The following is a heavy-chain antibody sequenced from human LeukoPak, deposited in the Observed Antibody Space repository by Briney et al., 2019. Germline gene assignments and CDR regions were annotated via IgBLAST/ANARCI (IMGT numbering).Heavy chain of an antibody. D-gene: IGHD3-22*01. CDR1: GFTFSSYE. CDR2: INSDGSST. V-gene: IGHV3-74*01. J-gene: IGHJ4*02. Sequence: PGGSLRLSCAASGFTFSSYEMNWVRQAPGKGLVWVSRINSDGSSTSYADSVKGRFTISRDNAKNTLYLQMNSLRAEDTAVYYCARDPLYYYDSSGYSDYWGQGTLVTVSS. CDR3: ARDPLYYYDSSGYSDY.